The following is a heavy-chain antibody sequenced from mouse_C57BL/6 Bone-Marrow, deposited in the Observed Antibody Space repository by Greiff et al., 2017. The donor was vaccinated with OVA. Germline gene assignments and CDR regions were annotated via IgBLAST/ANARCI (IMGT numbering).Heavy chain of an antibody. CDR1: GFTFSDYG. V-gene: IGHV5-17*01. CDR3: ARAGTGTKGYYFDY. Sequence: EVMLVESGGGLVKPGGSLKLSCAASGFTFSDYGMHWVRQAPEKGLEWVAYISSGSSTIYYADTVKGRFTISRDNAKNTLFLQMTSLRSEDTAMYYCARAGTGTKGYYFDYWGQGTTLTVSS. D-gene: IGHD4-1*01. J-gene: IGHJ2*01. CDR2: ISSGSSTI.